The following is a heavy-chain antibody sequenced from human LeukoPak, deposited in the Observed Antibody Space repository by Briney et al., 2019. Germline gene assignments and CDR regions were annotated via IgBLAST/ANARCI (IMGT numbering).Heavy chain of an antibody. V-gene: IGHV3-7*01. CDR2: INEDGSEA. Sequence: GGSLRLSCAASGFTFSRYWMHWVRQAPGTGLEWVANINEDGSEAYYVGSVRGRFTISRDNAKNSLFLHMNSLRVEDTAVYYCARAKIDYWGQGTLVTVSS. J-gene: IGHJ4*02. CDR1: GFTFSRYW. CDR3: ARAKIDY.